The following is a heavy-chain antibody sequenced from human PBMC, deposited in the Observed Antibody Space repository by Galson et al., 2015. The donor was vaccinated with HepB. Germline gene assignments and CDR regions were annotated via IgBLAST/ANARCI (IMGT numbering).Heavy chain of an antibody. CDR1: GFIVSSNY. CDR3: AKGYSKSWYSGLGY. Sequence: SLRLSCAASGFIVSSNYISWVRQAPGKGLEWVSVIYNAGDTYYADSVKGRFTISRDNSKNTVYLQMNSLRAEDTAMYYCAKGYSKSWYSGLGYWGQGTLVTVPS. V-gene: IGHV3-53*01. J-gene: IGHJ4*02. CDR2: IYNAGDT. D-gene: IGHD5-12*01.